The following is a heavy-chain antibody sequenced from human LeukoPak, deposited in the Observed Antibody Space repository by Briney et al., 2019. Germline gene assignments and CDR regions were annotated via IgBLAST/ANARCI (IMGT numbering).Heavy chain of an antibody. CDR2: MNPNSGNT. D-gene: IGHD6-13*01. CDR1: GYTFTSYD. CDR3: ARGVRVAAGYYYYYMDV. Sequence: ASVKVSCKASGYTFTSYDINWVRQATGQGLEWMGWMNPNSGNTGYAQKFQGRVTMTRNTSISTAYMELSSLRSEDTAVYYCARGVRVAAGYYYYYMDVWGKGTTVTISS. V-gene: IGHV1-8*01. J-gene: IGHJ6*03.